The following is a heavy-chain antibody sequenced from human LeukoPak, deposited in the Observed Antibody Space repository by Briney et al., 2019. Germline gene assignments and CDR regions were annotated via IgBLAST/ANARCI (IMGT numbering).Heavy chain of an antibody. Sequence: GGSLRLSCAGSGFTFSSYSMNWVRHAPGKGLEWVSYIGHTGSITDYADSVKGRFTISRDNAKNSLYLQMNTLRAEDTAVYYCASNHFDSNGYYWGFDYWGQGTLVTVSS. CDR2: IGHTGSIT. CDR1: GFTFSSYS. D-gene: IGHD3-22*01. J-gene: IGHJ4*02. CDR3: ASNHFDSNGYYWGFDY. V-gene: IGHV3-48*01.